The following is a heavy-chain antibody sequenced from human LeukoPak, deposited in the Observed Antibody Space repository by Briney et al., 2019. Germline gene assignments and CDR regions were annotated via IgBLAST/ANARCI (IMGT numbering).Heavy chain of an antibody. Sequence: GGSLRLSCAASGFTFSSYGMHWVRQAPGKGLEWVAVISYDGSNKYYADSVKGRFTISRDNSKSTLYLQMNSLRAEDTAVYYCAKNSDMITFGGVIVDYYYYYGMDVWGQGTTVTVSS. CDR3: AKNSDMITFGGVIVDYYYYYGMDV. J-gene: IGHJ6*02. CDR1: GFTFSSYG. V-gene: IGHV3-30*18. CDR2: ISYDGSNK. D-gene: IGHD3-16*02.